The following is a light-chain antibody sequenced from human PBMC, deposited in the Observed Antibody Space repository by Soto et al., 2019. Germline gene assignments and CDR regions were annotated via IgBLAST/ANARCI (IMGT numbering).Light chain of an antibody. CDR1: QSVSSSY. CDR3: QQYGSSPWT. J-gene: IGKJ1*01. CDR2: GAS. V-gene: IGKV3-20*01. Sequence: EIVLTQSPGTLSLSPGERATLSCRASQSVSSSYLAWYQQKPGQAPRLLLYGASSRATGIPDRFGGSGSGPDFTLTISRLEPEDFAVYYCQQYGSSPWTFGQGTKVEIK.